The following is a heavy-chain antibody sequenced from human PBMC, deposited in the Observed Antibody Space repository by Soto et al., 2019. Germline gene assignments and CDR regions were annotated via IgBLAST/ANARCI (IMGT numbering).Heavy chain of an antibody. CDR2: TWFDGSVD. CDR3: ARDGAHIDSSGMFDS. J-gene: IGHJ4*02. Sequence: QVRLVESGGRVVQPGGSLRLSCAASGFSFSEYGLNWVRQAPGKGLEWLAITWFDGSVDFYAESVKGRFSVSRDTSTNTVYLQMNSLRAEDSAIYFCARDGAHIDSSGMFDSWGQGTQVTVS. V-gene: IGHV3-33*07. D-gene: IGHD3-22*01. CDR1: GFSFSEYG.